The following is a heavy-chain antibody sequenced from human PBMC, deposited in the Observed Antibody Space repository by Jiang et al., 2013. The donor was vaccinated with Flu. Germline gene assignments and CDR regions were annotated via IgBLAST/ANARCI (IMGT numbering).Heavy chain of an antibody. V-gene: IGHV3-53*01. CDR1: GFDVSDNY. Sequence: QLVESGGGLIHPGGSLRLSCAASGFDVSDNYVTWVRQPPGKGLEWVSLIYSGGGTYYADSVKGRFAISRDNSKNTVSLQMNNLRAEDSAVYYCAGRAHTSGGFDNWGQGTLVTVSS. D-gene: IGHD6-19*01. J-gene: IGHJ4*02. CDR3: AGRAHTSGGFDN. CDR2: IYSGGGT.